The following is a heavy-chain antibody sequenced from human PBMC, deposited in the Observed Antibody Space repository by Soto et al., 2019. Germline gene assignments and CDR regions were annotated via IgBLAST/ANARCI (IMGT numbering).Heavy chain of an antibody. V-gene: IGHV3-15*01. J-gene: IGHJ4*02. CDR2: VKSEIDGGTT. D-gene: IGHD3-10*01. Sequence: EVQLVESGGGLVKPGGSLRLSCAASGFTFEDAWMSWVRQTPGKGLEWVGRVKSEIDGGTTDYAAPVKGRFTISRDDATNMLYLQMNSLKTADTAVYYCPSAPGAHRYYWGQGTPVTVSS. CDR3: PSAPGAHRYY. CDR1: GFTFEDAW.